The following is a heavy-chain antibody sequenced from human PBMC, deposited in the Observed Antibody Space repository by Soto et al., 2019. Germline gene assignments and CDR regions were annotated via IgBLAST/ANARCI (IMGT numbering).Heavy chain of an antibody. CDR1: GGSISIYY. CDR2: IYYSGST. V-gene: IGHV4-59*08. Sequence: NPSDTLSLTCTVSGGSISIYYWSWIRQPPGKGLEWIGYIYYSGSTNYNPSLKSRVTISVDTSKNQFSLKLSSVTAADTAVYYCARRWGRTFDYWGQGTLVTVSS. J-gene: IGHJ4*02. D-gene: IGHD7-27*01. CDR3: ARRWGRTFDY.